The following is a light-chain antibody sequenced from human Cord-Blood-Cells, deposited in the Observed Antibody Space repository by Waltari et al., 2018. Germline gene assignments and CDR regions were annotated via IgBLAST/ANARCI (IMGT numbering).Light chain of an antibody. CDR2: DAS. CDR1: QSISSW. CDR3: QQYNSYPIT. J-gene: IGKJ5*01. V-gene: IGKV1-5*01. Sequence: DIQMTQSPSTLSASVGDRVTITCRASQSISSWLAWYQQKPGKAPKLLFYDASSLESGVPSRFSGSGSGTEFTLTISSLQPDDFATYDCQQYNSYPITFGQGTRLEIK.